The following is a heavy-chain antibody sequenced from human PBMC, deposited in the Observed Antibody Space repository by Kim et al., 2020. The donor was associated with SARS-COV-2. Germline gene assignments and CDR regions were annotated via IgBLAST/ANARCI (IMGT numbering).Heavy chain of an antibody. D-gene: IGHD6-13*01. CDR1: GGSISSSSYY. V-gene: IGHV4-39*07. J-gene: IGHJ4*02. CDR2: IYYSGST. CDR3: ARGRGGSWSKAVYYFDY. Sequence: SETLSLTCTVSGGSISSSSYYWGWIRQPPGKGLEWIGSIYYSGSTYYNPSLKSRVTISVDTSKNQFSLKLSSVTAADTAVYYCARGRGGSWSKAVYYFDYWGQGALVTVSS.